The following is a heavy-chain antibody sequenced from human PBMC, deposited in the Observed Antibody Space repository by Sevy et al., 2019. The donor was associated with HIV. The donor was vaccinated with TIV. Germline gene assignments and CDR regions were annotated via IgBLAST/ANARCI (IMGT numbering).Heavy chain of an antibody. D-gene: IGHD4-17*01. J-gene: IGHJ3*01. CDR3: VRRRATNGEYTAFDV. CDR1: GYSFTTYW. Sequence: GESLKISCKGSGYSFTTYWIGWVRQMPGKGLEWMGIIYPGDSDTRYSPSFQGQVTISPDKSISTAYWQWSSLKASDTAIYYCVRRRATNGEYTAFDVWGQGTMVTVSS. V-gene: IGHV5-51*01. CDR2: IYPGDSDT.